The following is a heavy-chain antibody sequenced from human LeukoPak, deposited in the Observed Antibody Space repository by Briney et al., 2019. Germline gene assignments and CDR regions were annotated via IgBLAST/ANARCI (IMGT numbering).Heavy chain of an antibody. D-gene: IGHD6-6*01. J-gene: IGHJ3*02. V-gene: IGHV1-18*01. CDR3: AREGEMEVAARIILAFDI. Sequence: ASVKVSCKASGYTFTSYGISWVRQAPGQGLEWMGWISAYNGNTNYAQKLQGRVTMTTDTSTSTAYMELRSLRSDDTAVYYCAREGEMEVAARIILAFDIWGQGTMVTVSS. CDR1: GYTFTSYG. CDR2: ISAYNGNT.